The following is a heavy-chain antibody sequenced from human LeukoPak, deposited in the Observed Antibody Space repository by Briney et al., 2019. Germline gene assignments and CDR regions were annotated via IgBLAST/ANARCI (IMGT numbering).Heavy chain of an antibody. CDR1: GFTFSSYA. Sequence: GGSLRLSCAASGFTFSSYAMSWVRQAPGKGLEWVSAISGSGGSTYYADSVKGRFTNSRDNSKNTLYLQMNSLRAEDTAVYYCAKDRSSSWFGLFDYWGQGTLVTVSS. CDR3: AKDRSSSWFGLFDY. J-gene: IGHJ4*02. D-gene: IGHD6-13*01. CDR2: ISGSGGST. V-gene: IGHV3-23*01.